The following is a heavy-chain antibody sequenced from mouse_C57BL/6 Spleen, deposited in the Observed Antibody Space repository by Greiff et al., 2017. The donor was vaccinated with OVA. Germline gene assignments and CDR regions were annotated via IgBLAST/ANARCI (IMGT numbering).Heavy chain of an antibody. J-gene: IGHJ4*01. Sequence: QVQLKQSGAELVRPGTSVKVSCKASGYAFTNYLIEWVKQRPGQGLEWIGVINPGSGGTNYNEKFKGKATLTADKSSSTAYMQLSSLTSEDSAVYFCARSYYGSSYDYYAMDYWGQGTSVTVSS. V-gene: IGHV1-54*01. CDR2: INPGSGGT. D-gene: IGHD1-1*01. CDR3: ARSYYGSSYDYYAMDY. CDR1: GYAFTNYL.